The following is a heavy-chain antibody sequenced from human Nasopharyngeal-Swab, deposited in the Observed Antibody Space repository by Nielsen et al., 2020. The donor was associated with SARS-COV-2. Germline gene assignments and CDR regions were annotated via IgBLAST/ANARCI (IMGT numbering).Heavy chain of an antibody. CDR1: GGSISSGGYY. D-gene: IGHD3-22*01. CDR2: IYYSGST. CDR3: ARAPIVVVITHFDY. Sequence: LRLSCTVSGGSISSGGYYWSWIRKHPGKGLEWIGYIYYSGSTYYNPSLKSRVTISVDTSKNQFSLKLSSVTAADTAVYYCARAPIVVVITHFDYWGQGTLVTVSS. V-gene: IGHV4-31*03. J-gene: IGHJ4*02.